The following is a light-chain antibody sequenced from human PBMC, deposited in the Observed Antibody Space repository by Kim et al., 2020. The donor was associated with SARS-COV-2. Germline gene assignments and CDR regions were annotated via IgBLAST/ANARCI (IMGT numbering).Light chain of an antibody. Sequence: SPGERATLSCRASQSVSSYLAWYQQKPGQAPRLLINDASNRATGIPARFSGSGSGTDFTLTISSLEPEDFAVYYCQQRSNWPLFTFGPGTKVDIK. CDR1: QSVSSY. J-gene: IGKJ3*01. CDR3: QQRSNWPLFT. CDR2: DAS. V-gene: IGKV3-11*01.